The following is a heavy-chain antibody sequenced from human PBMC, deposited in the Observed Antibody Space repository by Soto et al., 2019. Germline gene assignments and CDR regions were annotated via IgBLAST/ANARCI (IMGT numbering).Heavy chain of an antibody. Sequence: QVQLVESGGGVVQPGRSLRLSCAASGFTFSSYGMHWVRQAPGKGLEWVAVIWYDGSNKYYADSVKGRFTISRDNSKNKLYLQMHSLRAEETAVYCCARDSDYGGNTAFYIWGQGTMVTVSS. V-gene: IGHV3-33*01. CDR3: ARDSDYGGNTAFYI. CDR1: GFTFSSYG. CDR2: IWYDGSNK. J-gene: IGHJ3*02. D-gene: IGHD4-17*01.